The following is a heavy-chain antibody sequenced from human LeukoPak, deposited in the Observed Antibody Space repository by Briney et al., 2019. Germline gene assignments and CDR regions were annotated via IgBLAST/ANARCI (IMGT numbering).Heavy chain of an antibody. CDR3: ARARTGWSGELKHNPLKFDY. Sequence: PSETLSLTCAVYGGSFSGYYWSWIRQPPGKGLEWIGEINHSGSTNYNPSLKGRVTISVDTSKNQFSLKLSSVTAADTAVYYCARARTGWSGELKHNPLKFDYWGQGTLVTVSS. V-gene: IGHV4-34*01. D-gene: IGHD3-10*01. CDR2: INHSGST. CDR1: GGSFSGYY. J-gene: IGHJ4*02.